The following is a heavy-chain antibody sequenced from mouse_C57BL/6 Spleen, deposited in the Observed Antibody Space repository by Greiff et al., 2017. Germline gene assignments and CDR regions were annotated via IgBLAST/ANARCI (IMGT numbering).Heavy chain of an antibody. V-gene: IGHV1-75*01. J-gene: IGHJ1*03. CDR3: AREEYGNYEGYFDV. CDR2: IFPGSGST. CDR1: GYTFTDYY. Sequence: VQLQQSGPELVKPGASVKISCKASGYTFTDYYINWVKQRPGQGLEWIGWIFPGSGSTYYNEKFKGKATLTVDKSSSTAYMLLSSLTSEDSAVYFCAREEYGNYEGYFDVWGTGTTVTVSS. D-gene: IGHD2-1*01.